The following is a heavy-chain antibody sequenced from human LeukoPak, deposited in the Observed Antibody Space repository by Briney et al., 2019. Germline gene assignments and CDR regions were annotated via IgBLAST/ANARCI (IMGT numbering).Heavy chain of an antibody. V-gene: IGHV4-59*01. CDR3: ARGGEGSSWYGYYYYYYMDV. CDR2: IYYSGST. Sequence: PSETLSLTCTVSGGSISSYYWSWIRQPPGKGLEWIGYIYYSGSTNYNPSLKSRVTISVDTSKNQFSLKLSSVTAADTAVYYCARGGEGSSWYGYYYYYYMDVWGKGTTVTVSS. D-gene: IGHD6-13*01. J-gene: IGHJ6*03. CDR1: GGSISSYY.